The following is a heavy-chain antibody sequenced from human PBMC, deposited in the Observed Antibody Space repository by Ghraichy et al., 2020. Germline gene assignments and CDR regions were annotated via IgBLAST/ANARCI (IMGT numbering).Heavy chain of an antibody. J-gene: IGHJ4*02. CDR3: AKDPGDYVLFY. Sequence: GGSLRLSCAAAGFTFSSYAMSWVRQAPGKGLEWVSAISGSGGSSYYADSVKGRFTISRDNSKNTLYLQMNSLRAEDTAVYYCAKDPGDYVLFYWGQGTLVTVST. CDR2: ISGSGGSS. D-gene: IGHD4-17*01. CDR1: GFTFSSYA. V-gene: IGHV3-23*01.